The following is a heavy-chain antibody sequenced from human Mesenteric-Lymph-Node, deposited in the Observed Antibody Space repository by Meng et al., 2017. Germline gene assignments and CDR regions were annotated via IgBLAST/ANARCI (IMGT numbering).Heavy chain of an antibody. CDR3: ARDQGSGSRWFDP. Sequence: QVQLQESGPGLVKPSGTLSLTCAVSGYSISSTNWWGWIRQPPGKGLEWIGYIYYSGSTFYNPSLKSRVTMSVDTSKNQFSLKLSSVTAADTALYYCARDQGSGSRWFDPWGQGTLVTVSS. J-gene: IGHJ5*02. V-gene: IGHV4-28*03. CDR2: IYYSGST. D-gene: IGHD3-10*01. CDR1: GYSISSTNW.